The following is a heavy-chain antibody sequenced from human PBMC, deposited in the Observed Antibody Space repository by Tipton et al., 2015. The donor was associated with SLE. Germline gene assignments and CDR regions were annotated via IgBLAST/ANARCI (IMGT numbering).Heavy chain of an antibody. V-gene: IGHV4-39*07. Sequence: TLSLTCTVSGGSISSSSYYWAWIRQPPGKGLEWIGSIYYSGSTYYNPSLESRVTISVETPKNQFSLKLSSVTAADTAVFYCAHAIWGTNFDYWGQGTLVTVSS. CDR2: IYYSGST. CDR3: AHAIWGTNFDY. CDR1: GGSISSSSYY. D-gene: IGHD3-16*01. J-gene: IGHJ4*02.